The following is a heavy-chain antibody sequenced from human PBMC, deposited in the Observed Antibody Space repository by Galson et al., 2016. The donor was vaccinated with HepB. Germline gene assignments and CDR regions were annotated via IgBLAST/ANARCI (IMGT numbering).Heavy chain of an antibody. Sequence: SLRLSCAASGFTFTRCGMHWVRQAPGKGLEWVAVISYDGSNKYYADSVKGRFTISRDNSKNTLDLQMNSLRAEDTAVYYCAKDSLVYAIDHYYGMDVWGQGTTVTVSS. CDR1: GFTFTRCG. CDR2: ISYDGSNK. V-gene: IGHV3-30*18. D-gene: IGHD2-8*01. CDR3: AKDSLVYAIDHYYGMDV. J-gene: IGHJ6*02.